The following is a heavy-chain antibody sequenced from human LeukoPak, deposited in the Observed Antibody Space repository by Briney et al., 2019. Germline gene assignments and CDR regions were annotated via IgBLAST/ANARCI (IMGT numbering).Heavy chain of an antibody. J-gene: IGHJ4*02. V-gene: IGHV4-39*01. Sequence: PSETLSLTCTVSGGSISSSSYYWGWIRQPPGKGLEWIGSIYYSGSTYYNPSLKSRVTISVDTSKNQYSLKPSSVTAADTAVYYCTSLTATMYYFDYWGQGTLVTVSS. CDR2: IYYSGST. CDR1: GGSISSSSYY. D-gene: IGHD2-21*02. CDR3: TSLTATMYYFDY.